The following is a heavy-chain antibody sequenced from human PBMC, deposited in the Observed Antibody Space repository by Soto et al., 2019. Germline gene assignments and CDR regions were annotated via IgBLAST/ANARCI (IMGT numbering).Heavy chain of an antibody. V-gene: IGHV3-9*01. CDR3: AKIHPLGLDY. CDR2: ISWNSGSI. CDR1: GFTFDDYA. Sequence: GGSLRLSCAASGFTFDDYAMHWVRQAPGKGLEWVSGISWNSGSIGYADSVKGRFTISRDNAKNSLYLQMNSLRAEDTALYYCAKIHPLGLDYWGQGTLVTVSS. J-gene: IGHJ4*02.